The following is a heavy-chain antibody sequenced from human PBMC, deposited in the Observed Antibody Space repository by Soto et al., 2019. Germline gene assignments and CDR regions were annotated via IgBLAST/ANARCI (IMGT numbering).Heavy chain of an antibody. CDR2: ISYDGSNK. Sequence: GGSLRLSCAASGFTFSSYAMHWVRQAPGKGLEWVAVISYDGSNKYYADSVKGRFTISRDNSKNTLYLQMNSLRAEDTAVYYCARDPLGYCTNGVCRFFDYWGQGTLVTVSS. CDR3: ARDPLGYCTNGVCRFFDY. J-gene: IGHJ4*02. V-gene: IGHV3-30-3*01. D-gene: IGHD2-8*01. CDR1: GFTFSSYA.